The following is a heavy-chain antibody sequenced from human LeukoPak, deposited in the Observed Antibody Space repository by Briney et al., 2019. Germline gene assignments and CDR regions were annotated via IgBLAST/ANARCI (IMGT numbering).Heavy chain of an antibody. Sequence: GASVKVSCKASGYTFTGYYMHWVRQAPGRGLEWVGWINPNSGGTNYAQKFQGRVTMTRDTSISTAYMELSRLRSNDTAVYYCARDRRYYYDSSGLPADYWGQGTLVTVSS. CDR2: INPNSGGT. CDR1: GYTFTGYY. J-gene: IGHJ4*02. D-gene: IGHD3-22*01. V-gene: IGHV1-2*02. CDR3: ARDRRYYYDSSGLPADY.